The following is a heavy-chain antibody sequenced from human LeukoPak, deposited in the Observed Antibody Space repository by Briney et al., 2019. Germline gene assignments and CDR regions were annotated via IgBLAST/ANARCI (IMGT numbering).Heavy chain of an antibody. Sequence: SETLSLTCTVSGGSISSYYWSWIRQPPGKGLEWIGYIYHSGSTNYNPSLKSRVTISVDTSKNQFSLNLSSVTAADTAIYCCTRRIETYYYDTSGYYFGYYFDYWGQGTLVTVSS. D-gene: IGHD3-22*01. CDR1: GGSISSYY. CDR3: TRRIETYYYDTSGYYFGYYFDY. J-gene: IGHJ4*02. CDR2: IYHSGST. V-gene: IGHV4-59*08.